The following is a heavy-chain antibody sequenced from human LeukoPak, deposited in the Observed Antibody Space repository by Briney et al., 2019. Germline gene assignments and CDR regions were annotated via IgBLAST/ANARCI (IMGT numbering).Heavy chain of an antibody. CDR1: GGTFSSYA. CDR3: ARVYSTWWFDP. CDR2: IIPIFGTA. Sequence: SVKVSCTASGGTFSSYAISWVRQAPGQGLEWMGGIIPIFGTANYAQKFQGRVTITADESTSTAYMELSGLRSEDTAVYYCARVYSTWWFDPWGQGTLVTVSS. J-gene: IGHJ5*02. V-gene: IGHV1-69*13. D-gene: IGHD2-21*01.